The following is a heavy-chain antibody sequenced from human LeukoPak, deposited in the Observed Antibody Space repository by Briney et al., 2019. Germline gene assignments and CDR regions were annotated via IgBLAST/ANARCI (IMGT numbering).Heavy chain of an antibody. Sequence: PSETLSLTCTVSGGSISGTTYHWGWIRQPPGKGLEWIGSISYSGDTDYNASLKSRVTISAVTSKSQFSLKLSSVTAADTAVYYCVRAKQLARHAFDIWGQGTMVTVSS. V-gene: IGHV4-39*01. J-gene: IGHJ3*02. CDR3: VRAKQLARHAFDI. CDR1: GGSISGTTYH. D-gene: IGHD6-6*01. CDR2: ISYSGDT.